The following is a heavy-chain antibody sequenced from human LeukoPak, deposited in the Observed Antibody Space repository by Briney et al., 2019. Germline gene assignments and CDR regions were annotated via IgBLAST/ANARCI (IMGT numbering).Heavy chain of an antibody. CDR1: GYTFTGYY. Sequence: EASVKVSCKASGYTFTGYYMHWVRQAPGQGLEWMGRINPNSGGTNHAQKFQGRVTMTRDTSISTAYMELSRLRSDDTAVYYCARDPGQYYYGSGSPDYWGQGTLVTVSS. J-gene: IGHJ4*02. CDR3: ARDPGQYYYGSGSPDY. V-gene: IGHV1-2*06. D-gene: IGHD3-10*01. CDR2: INPNSGGT.